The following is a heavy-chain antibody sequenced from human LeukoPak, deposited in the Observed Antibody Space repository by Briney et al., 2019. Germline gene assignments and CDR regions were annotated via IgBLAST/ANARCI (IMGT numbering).Heavy chain of an antibody. D-gene: IGHD3-10*01. V-gene: IGHV3-48*04. CDR2: ISSSSSTI. J-gene: IGHJ4*02. CDR3: VRETGVAPGYFDY. CDR1: GFTFSSYS. Sequence: PGRSLRLSCAASGFTFSSYSMNWVRQAPGKGLEWVSYISSSSSTIYYADSVKGRFTISRDNAKNSLYLQMNSLRAEDTAVYYCVRETGVAPGYFDYWGQGTLVTVSS.